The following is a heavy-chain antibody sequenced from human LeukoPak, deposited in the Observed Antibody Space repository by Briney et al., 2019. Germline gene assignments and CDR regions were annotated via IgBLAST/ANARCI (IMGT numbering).Heavy chain of an antibody. Sequence: ASVKVSCKVSGYTLTELSMHWVRQAPGKGLEWMGGFDPEDGDTIYAQKFQGRVTMTEDTSTDTAYMELSSLRSEDTAVYYCATPRKDDGIYYYYGMDVWGQGTTVTVSS. V-gene: IGHV1-24*01. CDR3: ATPRKDDGIYYYYGMDV. CDR2: FDPEDGDT. J-gene: IGHJ6*02. CDR1: GYTLTELS. D-gene: IGHD1-14*01.